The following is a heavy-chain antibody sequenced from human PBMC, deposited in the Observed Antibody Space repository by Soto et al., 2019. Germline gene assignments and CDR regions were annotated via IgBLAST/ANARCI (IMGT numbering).Heavy chain of an antibody. CDR2: IYYSGST. Sequence: SETLSLTCTVSGGSISSYYWSWIRQPPGKGLEWIGYIYYSGSTNYNPSLKSRVTISVDTSKNQFSLKLSSVTAADTAVYYCARLGVRYFDWLYPEKYYFDYWGQGTLVTVSS. CDR3: ARLGVRYFDWLYPEKYYFDY. J-gene: IGHJ4*02. V-gene: IGHV4-59*08. CDR1: GGSISSYY. D-gene: IGHD3-9*01.